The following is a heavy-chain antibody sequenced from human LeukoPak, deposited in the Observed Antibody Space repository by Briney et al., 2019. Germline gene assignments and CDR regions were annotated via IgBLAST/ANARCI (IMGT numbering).Heavy chain of an antibody. CDR3: ARDGWSLGP. CDR1: GYTFASYG. Sequence: GASVKVSCKASGYTFASYGVSWVRQAPGQGPEWMAWISVYSGNTMYAQKFQGRVTLTADTSTSTVYMELRSLRSDDTAVYYCARDGWSLGPWGQGTLVTVSS. CDR2: ISVYSGNT. D-gene: IGHD2-8*01. J-gene: IGHJ5*02. V-gene: IGHV1-18*01.